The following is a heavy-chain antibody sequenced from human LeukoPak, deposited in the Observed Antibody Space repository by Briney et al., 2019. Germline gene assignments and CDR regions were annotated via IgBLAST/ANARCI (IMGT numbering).Heavy chain of an antibody. CDR1: GFTFSDYN. V-gene: IGHV3-48*01. J-gene: IGHJ4*01. CDR3: ARPTSSGWYSH. CDR2: ITGSGSTI. Sequence: PGGSLRLSCAASGFTFSDYNMNWVRQAPGKGLEWVSYITGSGSTIFYADSVKGRFTISRDNVKNSLYLQMNSLRAEDTAVHYCARPTSSGWYSHWGKGTVVTVSS. D-gene: IGHD6-19*01.